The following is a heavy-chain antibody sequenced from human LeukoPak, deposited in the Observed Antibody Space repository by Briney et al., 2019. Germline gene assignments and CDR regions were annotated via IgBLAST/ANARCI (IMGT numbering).Heavy chain of an antibody. V-gene: IGHV3-21*04. Sequence: PGGSLRLSCAGSGFTFSNYSINWVRQAPGKGLEWVSSISPSSHYIYYADSVRGRFTISRDNARNSLYLQMNSLRDEDTAVYYCARGGRYSSPWGAFDIWGQGTMVTVSS. J-gene: IGHJ3*02. CDR3: ARGGRYSSPWGAFDI. CDR2: ISPSSHYI. D-gene: IGHD6-13*01. CDR1: GFTFSNYS.